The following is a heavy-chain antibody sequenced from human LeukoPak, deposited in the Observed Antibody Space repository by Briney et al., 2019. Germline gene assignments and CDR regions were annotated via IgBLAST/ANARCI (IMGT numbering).Heavy chain of an antibody. CDR2: ISYDGSNT. V-gene: IGHV3-30*18. Sequence: GSLRLSCAASGVTFSSYGMHWVRQAQGKGLEWVAVISYDGSNTYYADSVKGRFTISRDNSKNTLYLQMNSLRAEDTAVYYCANDREYSSGWQTTFDYWGQGTLVTVSS. J-gene: IGHJ4*02. CDR3: ANDREYSSGWQTTFDY. CDR1: GVTFSSYG. D-gene: IGHD6-19*01.